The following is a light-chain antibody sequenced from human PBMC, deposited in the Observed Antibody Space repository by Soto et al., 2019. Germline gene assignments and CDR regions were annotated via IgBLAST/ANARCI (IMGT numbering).Light chain of an antibody. J-gene: IGLJ2*01. CDR3: QTWGTGFQV. Sequence: QSVLTQSPSASASLGASVKLTCTLSSGQSSYAIAWHQKQPGKGPRYLMDLNNDGSHTKGDGIPDRFSGSSSGAERYLIISSLQSEDEADYYCQTWGTGFQVFGGGTKLTVL. V-gene: IGLV4-69*01. CDR2: LNNDGSH. CDR1: SGQSSYA.